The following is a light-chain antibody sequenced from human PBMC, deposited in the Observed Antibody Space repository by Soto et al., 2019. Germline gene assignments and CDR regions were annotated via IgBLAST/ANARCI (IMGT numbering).Light chain of an antibody. Sequence: QSALTQPPSASGSPGQSVTISCTGTSSDVGGYNYVSWYHQYPGRAPKLMIYGVTKRPSGVPDRFSGSKSGNTASLTVAGRQAEDEADNYCSSYAACNNGYFGFGGGTKLTVL. CDR2: GVT. J-gene: IGLJ3*02. CDR1: SSDVGGYNY. CDR3: SSYAACNNGYFG. V-gene: IGLV2-8*01.